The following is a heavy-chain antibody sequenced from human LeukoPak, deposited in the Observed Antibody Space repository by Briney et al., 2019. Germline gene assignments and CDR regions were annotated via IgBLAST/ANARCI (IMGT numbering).Heavy chain of an antibody. Sequence: ASVKVSCKASGGTFSSYSISWVRQAPGQRLEWMGWINAGNGDTKYSQKFQGRVTITRDTSASTAYMELSSLRSEDTALYYCARDGSSSWYGWFDPWGQGTLVTVSS. V-gene: IGHV1-3*01. D-gene: IGHD6-13*01. CDR1: GGTFSSYS. J-gene: IGHJ5*02. CDR3: ARDGSSSWYGWFDP. CDR2: INAGNGDT.